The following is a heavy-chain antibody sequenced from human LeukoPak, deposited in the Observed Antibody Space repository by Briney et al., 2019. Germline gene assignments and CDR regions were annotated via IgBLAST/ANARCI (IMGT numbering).Heavy chain of an antibody. V-gene: IGHV4-59*01. J-gene: IGHJ4*02. CDR2: IYYSGST. CDR3: ARGGSIAAAGVAAPDY. D-gene: IGHD6-13*01. Sequence: PSETLSLTCTVSGGSISSYYWSWIRQPPGKGLEWIGYIYYSGSTNYNPSLKSRVTISVYTSKNQFSLKLSSVTAADTAVYYCARGGSIAAAGVAAPDYWGQGTLVTVSS. CDR1: GGSISSYY.